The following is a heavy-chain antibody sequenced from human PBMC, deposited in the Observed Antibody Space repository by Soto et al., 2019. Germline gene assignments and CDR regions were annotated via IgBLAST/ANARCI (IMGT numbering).Heavy chain of an antibody. CDR2: IYYSGST. Sequence: QLQLQESGPGLVKPSETLSLTCTVSGGSISSSSYYWGWIRQPPGKGLEWIGSIYYSGSTYYNPSLKSRVTISVDTSKNQFALKLSSVTAADTAVYYCAEGEYNSYGSTETAFDIWGQGTMVTVSS. CDR1: GGSISSSSYY. D-gene: IGHD5-18*01. V-gene: IGHV4-39*01. J-gene: IGHJ3*02. CDR3: AEGEYNSYGSTETAFDI.